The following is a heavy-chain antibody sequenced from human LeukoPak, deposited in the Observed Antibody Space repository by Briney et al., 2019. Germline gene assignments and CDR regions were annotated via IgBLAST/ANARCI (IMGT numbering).Heavy chain of an antibody. Sequence: SETLSLTCTVSGGSISSYYWSWIRQPPGKGLEWIGYIYYSGSTNYNPSLKSRVTTSVDTSKNQFSLKLSSVTAADTAVYYCARLAYSYGPFDYWGQGTLVTVSS. CDR1: GGSISSYY. CDR3: ARLAYSYGPFDY. J-gene: IGHJ4*02. V-gene: IGHV4-59*08. D-gene: IGHD5-18*01. CDR2: IYYSGST.